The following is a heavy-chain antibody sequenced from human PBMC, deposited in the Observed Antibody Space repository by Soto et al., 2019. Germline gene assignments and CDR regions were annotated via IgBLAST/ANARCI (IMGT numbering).Heavy chain of an antibody. J-gene: IGHJ4*02. D-gene: IGHD6-13*01. Sequence: GGSLRLSCAASGFTFSTYTLHWVRQAPGKGLEWVAVMSYDGHTKYYAESVQGRFTISRDNSKNSMYLEMNNLRTEDMAVYYCARRTAGLDYWGQGTLVTVSS. V-gene: IGHV3-30-3*01. CDR3: ARRTAGLDY. CDR2: MSYDGHTK. CDR1: GFTFSTYT.